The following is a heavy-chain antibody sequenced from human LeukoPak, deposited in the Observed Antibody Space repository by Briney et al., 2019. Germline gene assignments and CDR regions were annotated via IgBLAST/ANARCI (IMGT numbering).Heavy chain of an antibody. CDR3: ARDVPNGFFDY. Sequence: GGSLRLSCATSGFTFNTYWVTWARQAPGKGLEWLINIKEDSSDQSSVDSVKGRFTISRDNANNLLYLQMNSLRPEDTGVYYCARDVPNGFFDYWGQGTLVTVSS. V-gene: IGHV3-7*01. CDR1: GFTFNTYW. J-gene: IGHJ4*02. D-gene: IGHD2-8*01. CDR2: IKEDSSDQ.